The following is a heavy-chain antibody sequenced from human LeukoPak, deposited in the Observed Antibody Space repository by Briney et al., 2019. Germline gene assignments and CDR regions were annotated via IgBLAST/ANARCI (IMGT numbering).Heavy chain of an antibody. Sequence: QPGGSLKLSCAASGFTFSGSAMHWVRQASGKGLEWVGRIRSKANSYATAYAASGKGRFTISRDDSKNTAYLQMNSLKTEDTAVYYRTRSIVGANTFDYWGQGTLVTVSS. V-gene: IGHV3-73*01. CDR3: TRSIVGANTFDY. CDR2: IRSKANSYAT. D-gene: IGHD1-26*01. J-gene: IGHJ4*02. CDR1: GFTFSGSA.